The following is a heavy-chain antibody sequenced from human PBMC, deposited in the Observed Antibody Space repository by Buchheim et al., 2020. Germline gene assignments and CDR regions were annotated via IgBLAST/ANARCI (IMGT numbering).Heavy chain of an antibody. J-gene: IGHJ4*02. Sequence: VQLVESGGALVKPGGSLRLSCAASGFVFSDYYMTWIRQAPGKGLEWVSRMNSDGSSTSYADSVKGRFTISRDNAKNTLYLQMNNLRAEDTAVYYCARALGWDSSGYYYYWGQGTL. CDR2: MNSDGSST. V-gene: IGHV3-74*02. CDR1: GFVFSDYY. CDR3: ARALGWDSSGYYYY. D-gene: IGHD3-22*01.